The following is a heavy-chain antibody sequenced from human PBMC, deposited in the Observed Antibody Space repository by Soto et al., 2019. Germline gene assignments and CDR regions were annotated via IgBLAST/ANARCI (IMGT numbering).Heavy chain of an antibody. CDR2: INHSGST. CDR1: GGSGGSFSGYY. Sequence: SETLSLTCAVYGGSGGSFSGYYWSWIRQPPGKGLEWIGEINHSGSTNYNPSLKSRVTISVDTSKNQFSLKLSSVTAADTAVYYCARDGDYYDSSGYYWRYFDYWGQGTQVTVSS. J-gene: IGHJ4*02. CDR3: ARDGDYYDSSGYYWRYFDY. V-gene: IGHV4-34*01. D-gene: IGHD3-22*01.